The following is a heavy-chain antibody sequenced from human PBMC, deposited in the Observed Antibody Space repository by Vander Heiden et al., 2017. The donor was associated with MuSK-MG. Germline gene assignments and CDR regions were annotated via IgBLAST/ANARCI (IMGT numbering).Heavy chain of an antibody. CDR1: GLTCSSYS. Sequence: EVQLVVSGGGLVRPGGCRRLCCADSGLTCSSYSMNWVRQAPGKGLEWVSSISSSSSYIYYADSVKGRFTISRDNAKNSLYLQMNSLRAEDTAVYYCAKDYGGNSVVVTFDYWGQGTLVTVSS. J-gene: IGHJ4*02. V-gene: IGHV3-21*01. CDR3: AKDYGGNSVVVTFDY. D-gene: IGHD4-17*01. CDR2: ISSSSSYI.